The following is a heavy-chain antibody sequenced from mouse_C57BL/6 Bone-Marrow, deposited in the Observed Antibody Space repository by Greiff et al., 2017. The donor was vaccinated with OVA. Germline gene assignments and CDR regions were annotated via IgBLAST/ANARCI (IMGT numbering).Heavy chain of an antibody. Sequence: QVQLKQSGPELVKPGASVKISCKASGYAFSSSWMNWVKQRPGKGLEWIGRIYPGDGDTNYNGKFKGKATLTADKSSSTAYMQLSSLTSEDSAVYFCANYYGWPFDVWGTGTTVTVSS. V-gene: IGHV1-82*01. D-gene: IGHD1-1*01. CDR2: IYPGDGDT. CDR1: GYAFSSSW. J-gene: IGHJ1*03. CDR3: ANYYGWPFDV.